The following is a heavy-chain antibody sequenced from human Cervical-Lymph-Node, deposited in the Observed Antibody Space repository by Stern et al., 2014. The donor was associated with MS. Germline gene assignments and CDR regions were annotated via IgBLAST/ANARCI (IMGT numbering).Heavy chain of an antibody. CDR2: IYYRGSS. CDR3: ARGGHGRYV. D-gene: IGHD1-26*01. J-gene: IGHJ6*02. Sequence: QVQLQESGPGLAKPSETLSLTCTVSGGSISSYYWSWVRQPPGKGLEWIGYIYYRGSSNYTPSLKSRVTISVDTSKNQCSLKLSSVTAADTAVYYCARGGHGRYVWGQGTTVTVSS. CDR1: GGSISSYY. V-gene: IGHV4-59*01.